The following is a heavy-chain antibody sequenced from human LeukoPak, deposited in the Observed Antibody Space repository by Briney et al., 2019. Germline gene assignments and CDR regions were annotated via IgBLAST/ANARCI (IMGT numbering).Heavy chain of an antibody. CDR1: GGSISSSSYY. D-gene: IGHD3-9*01. Sequence: SETLSLTCTVSGGSISSSSYYWGWIRQPPGKGLEWIGSIYYSGSTYYNPSLKSRVTISVDTSKNQFSLKLSSVTAADTAVYYCARGGDDILTPGPYYYGMDVWGQGTTVTVSS. CDR2: IYYSGST. J-gene: IGHJ6*02. V-gene: IGHV4-39*07. CDR3: ARGGDDILTPGPYYYGMDV.